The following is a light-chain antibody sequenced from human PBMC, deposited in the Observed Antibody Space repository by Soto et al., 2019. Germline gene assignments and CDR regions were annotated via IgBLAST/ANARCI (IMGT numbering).Light chain of an antibody. CDR2: EVS. CDR3: CSYAGSSTLYV. J-gene: IGLJ1*01. V-gene: IGLV2-23*02. CDR1: SRDVGSYNL. Sequence: QPVLTQPASVSGCPGQSITICCTGTSRDVGSYNLVSWYQQHPGKAPKLMICEVSKRPSGVSNRFSGSKSGNSASLTISGLQADDEADYYCCSYAGSSTLYVFGTGTNVTGL.